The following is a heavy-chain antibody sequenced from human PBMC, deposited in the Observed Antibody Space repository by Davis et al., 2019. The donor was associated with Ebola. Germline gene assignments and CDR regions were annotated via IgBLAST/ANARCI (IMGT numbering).Heavy chain of an antibody. D-gene: IGHD3-16*01. V-gene: IGHV3-33*06. CDR3: AKDIRTMLYAFDI. CDR1: GFTFSSYG. J-gene: IGHJ3*02. CDR2: IWYDGSNK. Sequence: GESLKISCAASGFTFSSYGMHWVRQAPGKGLEWVAVIWYDGSNKYYADSVKGRFTISRDNSKNTLYLQMNSLRAEDTAVYYCAKDIRTMLYAFDIWGQGTMVTVSS.